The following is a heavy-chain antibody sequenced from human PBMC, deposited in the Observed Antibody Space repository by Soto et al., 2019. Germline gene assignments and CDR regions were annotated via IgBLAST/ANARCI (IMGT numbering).Heavy chain of an antibody. CDR1: GFTFDDYA. J-gene: IGHJ4*02. V-gene: IGHV3-9*01. Sequence: EVQLVESGGGLVQPGRSLRLSCAASGFTFDDYAMHWVRQASGKGLEWVSGISWNSGKIGYADSVKGRFTISRDNANNSLYLQMNSLRPEDTAFYYCAKEIVGAINYWGQGTLVTVSS. D-gene: IGHD1-26*01. CDR2: ISWNSGKI. CDR3: AKEIVGAINY.